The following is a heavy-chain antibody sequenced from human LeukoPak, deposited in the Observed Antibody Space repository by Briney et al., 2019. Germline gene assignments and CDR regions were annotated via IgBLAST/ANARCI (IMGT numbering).Heavy chain of an antibody. J-gene: IGHJ6*02. CDR3: VRDGPGGIEARKRYYGMDV. CDR2: INQDGSEK. CDR1: GFTFSIYW. D-gene: IGHD6-6*01. Sequence: GGSLRLSCAASGFTFSIYWMSWVRQAPGKGLEWVASINQDGSEKYYVDSVKGRCTISRDNAKTSLYPQMSSLRAEDAAAYYCVRDGPGGIEARKRYYGMDVWGQGTTVSVSS. V-gene: IGHV3-7*05.